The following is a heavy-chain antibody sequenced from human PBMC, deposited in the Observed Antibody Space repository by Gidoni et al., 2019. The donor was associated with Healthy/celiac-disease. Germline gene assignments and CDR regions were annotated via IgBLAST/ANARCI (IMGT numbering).Heavy chain of an antibody. CDR1: GFTFTSYA. Sequence: QVQLVQSGAEVTKPGASVKVSCKASGFTFTSYAMHWVRQAPGQRLEWMGWINAGNGNTKYSQKFQGRVTITRDTSASTAYMELSSLRSEDTAVYYCARGGQGGFVWFDPWGQGTLVTVSS. D-gene: IGHD3-16*01. V-gene: IGHV1-3*01. CDR2: INAGNGNT. J-gene: IGHJ5*02. CDR3: ARGGQGGFVWFDP.